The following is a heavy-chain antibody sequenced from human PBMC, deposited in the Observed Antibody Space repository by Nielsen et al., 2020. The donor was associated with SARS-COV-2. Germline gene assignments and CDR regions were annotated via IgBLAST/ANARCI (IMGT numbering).Heavy chain of an antibody. CDR1: GYTFTGYY. Sequence: ASVKVSCKASGYTFTGYYMHWVRQAPGQGLEWMGRINPNSGGTNYAQKFQGRVTMTRDTSISTAYMELSRLRSDDTAVYYCARDRGGKTTGNWFDPWGQGTLVTSPQ. V-gene: IGHV1-2*06. D-gene: IGHD4-17*01. CDR3: ARDRGGKTTGNWFDP. J-gene: IGHJ5*02. CDR2: INPNSGGT.